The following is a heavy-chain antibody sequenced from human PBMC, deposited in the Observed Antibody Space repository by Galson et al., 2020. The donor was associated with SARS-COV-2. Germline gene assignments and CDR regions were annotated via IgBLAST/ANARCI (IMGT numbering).Heavy chain of an antibody. D-gene: IGHD1-7*01. CDR2: ISHDGSNK. CDR3: AKDVLELRSHQDYYYGMDV. V-gene: IGHV3-30*18. CDR1: GITPNNYG. J-gene: IGHJ6*02. Sequence: TGGSLRLSCAISGITPNNYGMHWVRQAPGKGLEWLAVISHDGSNKYYAESVKGRFTISRDNSKNTVYLVMNSLRAADTAIYFCAKDVLELRSHQDYYYGMDVWGQGTTVTVSS.